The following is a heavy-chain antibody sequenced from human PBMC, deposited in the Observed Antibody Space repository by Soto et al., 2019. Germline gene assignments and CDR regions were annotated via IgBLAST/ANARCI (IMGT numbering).Heavy chain of an antibody. V-gene: IGHV3-74*01. Sequence: VGSLRLSCAASGFTFSSYWMHWVRQAPGKGLVWVSRINSDGSNTSYADSVKGRFTISRDNAKDTLYLQMNSLRAEDTAVYYCARARIAVAGYDYWGQGTLVTVSS. CDR1: GFTFSSYW. D-gene: IGHD6-19*01. CDR3: ARARIAVAGYDY. CDR2: INSDGSNT. J-gene: IGHJ4*02.